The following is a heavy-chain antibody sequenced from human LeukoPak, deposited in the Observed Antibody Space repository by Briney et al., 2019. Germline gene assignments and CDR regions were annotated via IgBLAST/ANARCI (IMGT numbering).Heavy chain of an antibody. CDR3: AREPYLMDY. J-gene: IGHJ4*02. CDR2: IRYDGSNK. Sequence: GGSLRLSCAASGFTFSSYGMHWVRQAPGKGLEWVAFIRYDGSNKYYADSVKGRFTISRDNAKNSLYLQLNSLRAEDTAVYYCAREPYLMDYWGQGTLVTVSS. V-gene: IGHV3-30*02. CDR1: GFTFSSYG.